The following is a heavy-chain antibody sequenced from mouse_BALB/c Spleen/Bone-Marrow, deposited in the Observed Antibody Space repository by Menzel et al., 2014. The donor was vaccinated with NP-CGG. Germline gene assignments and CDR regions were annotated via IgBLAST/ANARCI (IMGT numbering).Heavy chain of an antibody. CDR3: VRRVQLDY. V-gene: IGHV5-9*02. CDR2: ISSGGSYT. J-gene: IGHJ2*01. CDR1: GFAFSSYD. Sequence: EVKLRESGGGLVKPGGSLKLSCAASGFAFSSYDMSWVRQTPEKRLEWVATISSGGSYTYYPDSVKGRFTISRDNARNTLYLQMSSLRSEDTALYYCVRRVQLDYWGQGTTLTVSS.